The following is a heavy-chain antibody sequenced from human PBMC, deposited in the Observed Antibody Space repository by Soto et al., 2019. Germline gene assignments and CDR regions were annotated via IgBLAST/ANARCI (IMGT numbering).Heavy chain of an antibody. Sequence: QLHLVQSGAVVKKPGASVTVSCSASGYPVTAYYMHWVRQAPGRGLEWMGGINPATGAAKYTQTFQGRVPVTRDPSTSTVFMDLGGLTSEDTAVFYCARGGGVGVAGSAAFDMWGQGTLVTVSS. CDR2: INPATGAA. CDR3: ARGGGVGVAGSAAFDM. D-gene: IGHD3-3*01. J-gene: IGHJ3*02. CDR1: GYPVTAYY. V-gene: IGHV1-2*02.